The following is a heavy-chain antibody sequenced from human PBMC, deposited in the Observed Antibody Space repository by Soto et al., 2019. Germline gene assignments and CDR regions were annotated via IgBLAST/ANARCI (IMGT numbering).Heavy chain of an antibody. CDR3: AKDPGIAVAVSSWFDP. J-gene: IGHJ5*02. CDR2: ISGSGGST. Sequence: GGSLSLSCAASGFTFSSYAMSWVRQAPGKGLEWVSAISGSGGSTYYADSVKGRFTISRDNSKNTLYLQMNSLRAEDTAVYYCAKDPGIAVAVSSWFDPWGQGTLVTVSS. D-gene: IGHD6-19*01. V-gene: IGHV3-23*01. CDR1: GFTFSSYA.